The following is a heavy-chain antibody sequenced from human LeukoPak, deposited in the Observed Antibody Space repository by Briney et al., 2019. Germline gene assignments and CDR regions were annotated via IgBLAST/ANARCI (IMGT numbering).Heavy chain of an antibody. J-gene: IGHJ6*04. CDR2: ISGSGSTK. CDR3: AELGITMIGGV. CDR1: GFTFSDYY. V-gene: IGHV3-11*04. D-gene: IGHD3-10*02. Sequence: GGSLRLSCAASGFTFSDYYMSWIRQAPGRGLEWLSYISGSGSTKYYADSVKGRFTISRDNAKNSLYLQMNSLRAEDTAVYYCAELGITMIGGVWGKGTTVTISS.